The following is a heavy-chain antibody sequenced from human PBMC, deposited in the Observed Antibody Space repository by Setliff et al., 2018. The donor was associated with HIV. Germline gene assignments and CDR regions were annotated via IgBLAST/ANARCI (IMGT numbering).Heavy chain of an antibody. CDR1: DDPISSYY. CDR3: ALTGHRLLRGYMDV. D-gene: IGHD2-15*01. Sequence: PSETLSLTCYVTDDPISSYYWSWVRQPAGKGLEWIGRLYVSGDTNYNPSLKSPVTMSLDTSKKHFSLKLKPVTAADTAVYYCALTGHRLLRGYMDVWGKGTTVTVSS. V-gene: IGHV4-4*07. J-gene: IGHJ6*03. CDR2: LYVSGDT.